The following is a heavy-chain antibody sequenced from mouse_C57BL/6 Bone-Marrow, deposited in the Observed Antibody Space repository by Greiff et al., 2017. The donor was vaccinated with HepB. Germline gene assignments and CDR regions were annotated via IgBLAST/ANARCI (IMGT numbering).Heavy chain of an antibody. V-gene: IGHV1-74*01. CDR3: ITLYGSSWFAY. D-gene: IGHD1-1*02. CDR2: IHPSDSDT. J-gene: IGHJ3*01. CDR1: GYTFTSYW. Sequence: QVQLQQPGAELVKPGASVKLSCKASGYTFTSYWMHWVKQRPGQGLEWIGRIHPSDSDTNYNQKFKGKATLTVDKSSSTAYMHLSSLTSEDSAVYRCITLYGSSWFAYWGQGTLVTVSA.